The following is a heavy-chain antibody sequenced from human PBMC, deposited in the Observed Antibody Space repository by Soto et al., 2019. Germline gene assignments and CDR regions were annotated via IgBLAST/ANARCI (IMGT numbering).Heavy chain of an antibody. CDR3: ATLATFTNSGGSDF. CDR1: GGSIYTYY. Sequence: PSETLSLTCNVSGGSIYTYYWNWIRQSPGKGLEWIGYISDGGSTNYNPSLKSRVTISVDTSKKQVSLKLSSVSAPDTARYFCATLATFTNSGGSDFWGQGALVTVSS. V-gene: IGHV4-59*01. J-gene: IGHJ4*02. CDR2: ISDGGST. D-gene: IGHD3-10*01.